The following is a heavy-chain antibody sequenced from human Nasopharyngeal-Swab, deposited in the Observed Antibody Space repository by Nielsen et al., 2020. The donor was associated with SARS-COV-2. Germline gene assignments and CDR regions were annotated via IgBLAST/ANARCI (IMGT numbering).Heavy chain of an antibody. V-gene: IGHV3-30*03. CDR1: GFTFRSYV. J-gene: IGHJ4*02. D-gene: IGHD1-14*01. CDR3: VRDDTTYSFDY. CDR2: ISHDSRVI. Sequence: GGSLRLSCAASGFTFRSYVMHWVRQAPGKGLEWLARISHDSRVISHSDAVKGRVTVSRDNSENSLFLQMNSLTTADTARYFCVRDDTTYSFDYWGQGALVTVSS.